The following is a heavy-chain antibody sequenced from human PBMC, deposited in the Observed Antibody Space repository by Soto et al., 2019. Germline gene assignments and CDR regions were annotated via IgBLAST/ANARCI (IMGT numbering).Heavy chain of an antibody. CDR2: ISGCGSTI. CDR3: ARLSCPWGGVDP. V-gene: IGHV3-11*01. D-gene: IGHD3-16*01. Sequence: QVQLVESGGGLVKPGGSLRLSCAASGIVFSDYMSWVRQAPGKGLEWLSYISGCGSTIYSADSMKGRFTISRYNATNSVYRQLKNVASEEPAVYSCARLSCPWGGVDPLGQGTLVSVFS. J-gene: IGHJ5*02. CDR1: GIVFSDY.